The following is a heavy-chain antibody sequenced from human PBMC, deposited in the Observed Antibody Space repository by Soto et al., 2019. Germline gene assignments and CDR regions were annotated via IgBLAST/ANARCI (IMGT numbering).Heavy chain of an antibody. J-gene: IGHJ6*02. Sequence: SETLSLTCTVSGGSISSGGYYWSWIRQHPGKGLEWIGYIYYSGSTYYNPSLKSRVTISVDTSKNQFSLKLSSVTAADTAVYYCARQRGHCISTSCYARPVYYYGMDVWGQGTTVTVSS. V-gene: IGHV4-31*03. D-gene: IGHD2-2*01. CDR2: IYYSGST. CDR1: GGSISSGGYY. CDR3: ARQRGHCISTSCYARPVYYYGMDV.